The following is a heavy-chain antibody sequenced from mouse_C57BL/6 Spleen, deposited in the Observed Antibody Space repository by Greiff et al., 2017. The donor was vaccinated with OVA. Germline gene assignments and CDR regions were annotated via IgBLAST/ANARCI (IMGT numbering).Heavy chain of an antibody. D-gene: IGHD2-5*01. Sequence: EVQLQESGGGLVKPGGSLKLSCAASGFTFSSYAMSWVRQTPEKRLEWVATISDGGSYTYYPDNVKGRFTISRDNAKNNLYLQMSHLKSEDTAMYYCARGSYSNYFDYWGQGTTLTVSS. V-gene: IGHV5-4*01. CDR2: ISDGGSYT. CDR1: GFTFSSYA. CDR3: ARGSYSNYFDY. J-gene: IGHJ2*01.